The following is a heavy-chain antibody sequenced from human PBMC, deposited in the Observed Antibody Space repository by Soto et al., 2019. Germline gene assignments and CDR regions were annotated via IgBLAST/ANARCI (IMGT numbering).Heavy chain of an antibody. V-gene: IGHV3-30*18. Sequence: QVQLVEYGGRVVQPGRSLRLSCAASGFNFSSYGMHWVSQAPANGMEWVAVISYDGSNKYYADSVKGRFTISRDNSKNSPYLQMNSLRAEYTAEYNCAKDTGSGSITIFGVFWRYFDYWGQGTLVTVSS. D-gene: IGHD3-3*01. J-gene: IGHJ4*02. CDR3: AKDTGSGSITIFGVFWRYFDY. CDR1: GFNFSSYG. CDR2: ISYDGSNK.